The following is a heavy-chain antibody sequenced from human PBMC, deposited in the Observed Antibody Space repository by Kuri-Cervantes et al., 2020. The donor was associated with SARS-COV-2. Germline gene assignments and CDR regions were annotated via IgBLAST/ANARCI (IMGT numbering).Heavy chain of an antibody. CDR1: GFTFSSYA. Sequence: LSLTCAASGFTFSSYAMHWVRQAPGKGLEWVAVISYDGSNKYYADSVKGRFTISGDNSKNTLYLQMNSLRAEDTAVYYCARGSGYYDSSGYFSYCGMDVWGQGTTVTVSS. CDR3: ARGSGYYDSSGYFSYCGMDV. D-gene: IGHD3-22*01. J-gene: IGHJ6*02. CDR2: ISYDGSNK. V-gene: IGHV3-30-3*01.